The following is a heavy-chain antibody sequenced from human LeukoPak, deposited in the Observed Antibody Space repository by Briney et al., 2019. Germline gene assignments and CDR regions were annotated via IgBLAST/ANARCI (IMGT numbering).Heavy chain of an antibody. CDR2: ISGSGGST. J-gene: IGHJ5*02. V-gene: IGHV3-23*01. CDR3: AKVSALAARSKRNTLNWFDP. CDR1: GFTFSSYA. D-gene: IGHD6-6*01. Sequence: PGGSLRLSCAASGFTFSSYAMSWVRQAPGKGLEWVSAISGSGGSTYYADSVKGRFTISRDNSKNTLYLQMNSLRAEDTAVYYCAKVSALAARSKRNTLNWFDPRGQGTLVTVSS.